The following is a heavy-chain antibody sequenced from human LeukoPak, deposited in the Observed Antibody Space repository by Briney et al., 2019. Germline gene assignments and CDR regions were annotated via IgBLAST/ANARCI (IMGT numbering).Heavy chain of an antibody. CDR2: ISSSGSTI. V-gene: IGHV3-48*03. D-gene: IGHD4-17*01. CDR1: GFTFSSYE. Sequence: TGGSLRLSCAASGFTFSSYEMNWVRQAPGKGLEWVSYISSSGSTIYYADSVKGRFTIYRDNAKNSLYLQMNSLRAEDTAVYYCAVTTGLIDDYWGQGTLATVSS. J-gene: IGHJ4*02. CDR3: AVTTGLIDDY.